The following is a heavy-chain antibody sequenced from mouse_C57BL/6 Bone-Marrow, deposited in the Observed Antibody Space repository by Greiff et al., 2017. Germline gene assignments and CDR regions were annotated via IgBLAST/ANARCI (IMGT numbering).Heavy chain of an antibody. Sequence: VQLQESGAELARPGASVKLSCKASGYTFTSYGISWVKQRTGQGLEWIGEIYPRSGNTYYNEKFKGKATLTADKSSSTAYMELRSLTSEDAAVXFCATNWDEAMDYWGKGTSVTVSS. V-gene: IGHV1-81*01. D-gene: IGHD4-1*01. CDR1: GYTFTSYG. CDR3: ATNWDEAMDY. CDR2: IYPRSGNT. J-gene: IGHJ4*01.